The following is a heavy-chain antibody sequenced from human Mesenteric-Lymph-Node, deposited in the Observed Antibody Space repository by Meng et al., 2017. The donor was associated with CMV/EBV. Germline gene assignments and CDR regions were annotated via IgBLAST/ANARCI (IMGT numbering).Heavy chain of an antibody. CDR3: ARTAAAGNDY. V-gene: IGHV4-31*03. CDR2: IYYSGST. CDR1: GGSISSGGYY. J-gene: IGHJ4*02. Sequence: CTVSGGSISSGGYYWSWIRQHPGKGLEWIGYIYYSGSTYYNPSLKSRVTLSVDTSKNQFSLKLSSVTAADTAVYYCARTAAAGNDYWGQGTLVTVSS. D-gene: IGHD6-13*01.